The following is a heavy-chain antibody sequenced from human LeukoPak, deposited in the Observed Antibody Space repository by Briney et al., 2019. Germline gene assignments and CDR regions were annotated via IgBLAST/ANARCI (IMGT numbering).Heavy chain of an antibody. CDR2: ITPVFGKA. CDR3: GKGHYSRSCFEL. D-gene: IGHD4-11*01. J-gene: IGHJ3*01. V-gene: IGHV1-69*13. CDR1: GGTLSSQA. Sequence: SVKVSCKASGGTLSSQAITWVRQARGQGPEWMGEITPVFGKANYAQKLQGRLTITADESTATVYMELSSLRSEDTAVYYCGKGHYSRSCFELWGHGTLVTVSS.